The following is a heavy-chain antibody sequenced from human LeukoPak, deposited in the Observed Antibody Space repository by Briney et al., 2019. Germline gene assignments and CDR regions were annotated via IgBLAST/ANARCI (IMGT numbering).Heavy chain of an antibody. D-gene: IGHD1-26*01. Sequence: SGPTLVNPPQTLTLTCTFSGFSFSSGGVGVGWIRQPPGGALEWLGVIYENDEKLYSSSLQNRLSITKDTSKNQVVPTIANMDPVDTATYYCAQRHRGVGFDILGQGTM. V-gene: IGHV2-5*01. CDR1: GFSFSSGGVG. CDR2: IYENDEK. CDR3: AQRHRGVGFDI. J-gene: IGHJ3*02.